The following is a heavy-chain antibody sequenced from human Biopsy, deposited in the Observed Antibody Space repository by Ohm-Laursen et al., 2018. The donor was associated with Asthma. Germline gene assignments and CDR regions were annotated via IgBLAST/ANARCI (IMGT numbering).Heavy chain of an antibody. D-gene: IGHD4-17*01. CDR1: GYSLSDLS. CDR3: ASDFPKDYVRYNFQF. Sequence: SVKASCKLSGYSLSDLSMHWVRQAPGQGLEWMGGHDHGEGGTVNARRFQGRVTMTEDTSTDTAYMELSSLSSDDTAVYYCASDFPKDYVRYNFQFWGQGTLVTVSS. V-gene: IGHV1-24*01. CDR2: HDHGEGGT. J-gene: IGHJ4*02.